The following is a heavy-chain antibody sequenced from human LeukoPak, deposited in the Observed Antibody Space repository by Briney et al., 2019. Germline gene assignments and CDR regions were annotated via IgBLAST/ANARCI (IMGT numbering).Heavy chain of an antibody. D-gene: IGHD3-10*01. J-gene: IGHJ5*02. CDR3: ARSLMVRGVTNWFDP. CDR2: IYHSGST. Sequence: SQTLSLTCALSGGSISTGGYSWSSIRQPPGTRLEWIWYIYHSGSTYHNPSLKSRVTISVDRSKNQFSLKLSSVTAADTAVYYCARSLMVRGVTNWFDPWGQGTLVTVSS. V-gene: IGHV4-30-2*01. CDR1: GGSISTGGYS.